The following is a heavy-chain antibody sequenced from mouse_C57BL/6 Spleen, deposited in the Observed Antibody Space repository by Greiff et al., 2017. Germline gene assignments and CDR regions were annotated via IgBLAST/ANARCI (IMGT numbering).Heavy chain of an antibody. CDR2: IYPGDGDT. J-gene: IGHJ2*01. CDR3: ARGGGY. Sequence: VQLVESGAELVKPGASVKISCKASGYAFSSSWMNWVKQRPGKGLEWIGQIYPGDGDTNYNGKFKGKATLTADKSSSTAYMQLSSLTSEDSAVYFCARGGGYWGQGTTLTVSS. CDR1: GYAFSSSW. V-gene: IGHV1-80*01.